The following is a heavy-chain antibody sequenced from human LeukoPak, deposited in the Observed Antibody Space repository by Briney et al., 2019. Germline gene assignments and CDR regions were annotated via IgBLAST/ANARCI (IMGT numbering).Heavy chain of an antibody. J-gene: IGHJ4*02. V-gene: IGHV4-39*01. CDR1: GGSISSSSYY. Sequence: SETLSLTCTVSGGSISSSSYYWGWIRQPPGKGLEWIGSIYYSGGTYYNPSLKSRVTISVDTSKNQFSLKLSSVTAADTAVYYCARRYYYDSSGYLDYWGQGTLVTVSS. CDR3: ARRYYYDSSGYLDY. D-gene: IGHD3-22*01. CDR2: IYYSGGT.